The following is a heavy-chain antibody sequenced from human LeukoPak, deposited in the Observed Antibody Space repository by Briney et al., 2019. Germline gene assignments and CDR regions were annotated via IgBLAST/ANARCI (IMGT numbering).Heavy chain of an antibody. CDR2: INHSGST. D-gene: IGHD3-10*01. J-gene: IGHJ3*02. Sequence: SETLSLTCAVYGGSFSGYYWSWIRQPPGKGLEWIGEINHSGSTNYNPSLKSRVTISVDTSKNQFSLKLSSVTAADTAVYYCARVPGGLRRRPGVLDAFDIWGQGTMVTVSS. CDR1: GGSFSGYY. CDR3: ARVPGGLRRRPGVLDAFDI. V-gene: IGHV4-34*01.